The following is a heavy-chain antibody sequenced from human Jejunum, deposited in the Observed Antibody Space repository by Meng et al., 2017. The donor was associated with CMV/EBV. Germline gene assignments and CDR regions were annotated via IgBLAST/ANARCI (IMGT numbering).Heavy chain of an antibody. CDR1: GFTVSTYW. Sequence: CAASGFTVSTYWMSWVRQAPGKGLEWVASTNQDGSEKYYVDSVKARFTISRDNAKNSLYLQMNSLRAEDTAVYYCARDSWAAPDYWGQGTRVTVSS. CDR2: TNQDGSEK. V-gene: IGHV3-7*01. D-gene: IGHD3-16*01. CDR3: ARDSWAAPDY. J-gene: IGHJ4*02.